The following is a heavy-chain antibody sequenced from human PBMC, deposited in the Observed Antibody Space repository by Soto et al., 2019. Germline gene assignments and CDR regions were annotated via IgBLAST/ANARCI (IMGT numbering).Heavy chain of an antibody. Sequence: SETLSLTCSVSGGSISSYYWTWIRQPPGKRLEWIGYIYSTGSSNYNPSLKSRLTISLDTPNNQVSLKLTSVTAADTAVYYCARGPYGDYFDYWGQGTLVTVSS. D-gene: IGHD4-17*01. CDR1: GGSISSYY. V-gene: IGHV4-59*01. CDR3: ARGPYGDYFDY. CDR2: IYSTGSS. J-gene: IGHJ4*02.